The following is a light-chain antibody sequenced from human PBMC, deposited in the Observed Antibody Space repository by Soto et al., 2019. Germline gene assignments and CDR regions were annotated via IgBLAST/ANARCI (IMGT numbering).Light chain of an antibody. Sequence: QSALTQPPSASGSPGQSVTISCTGTSSDVGGYNYVSWYQQHPGKAPKLMIYEVSQRPSGVPDRCSGSRSGNTASLPVSGIQAEDEADYYCSSYAGSNNMVFGGGTKLAVL. J-gene: IGLJ2*01. CDR2: EVS. V-gene: IGLV2-8*01. CDR3: SSYAGSNNMV. CDR1: SSDVGGYNY.